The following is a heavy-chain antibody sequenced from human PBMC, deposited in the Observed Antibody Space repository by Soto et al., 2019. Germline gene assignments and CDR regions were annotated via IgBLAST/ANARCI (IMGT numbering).Heavy chain of an antibody. D-gene: IGHD3-10*01. J-gene: IGHJ4*02. Sequence: QVQLVQSGAEVKKPGSSVKVSCKASGGTFSSYTISWVRQAPGQGLEWMGRIIPILGIANYAQKFQGRVTITADKSTSTADMELSSLRSEDTAVYYCARDRGDGYNNYWGQGTLVTVSS. CDR2: IIPILGIA. CDR1: GGTFSSYT. V-gene: IGHV1-69*08. CDR3: ARDRGDGYNNY.